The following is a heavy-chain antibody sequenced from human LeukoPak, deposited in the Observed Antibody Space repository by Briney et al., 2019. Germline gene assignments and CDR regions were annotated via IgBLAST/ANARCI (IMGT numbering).Heavy chain of an antibody. V-gene: IGHV1-2*06. J-gene: IGHJ5*02. CDR3: ARGSLGRYCSGGSCPSNWFDP. CDR1: GYTFTGYY. D-gene: IGHD2-15*01. Sequence: ASVKVSCKASGYTFTGYYMHWVRQAPGQGLEWMGRVNPNSGDTNYAQKFQGRVTMTRDTSISTAYMELSRLRSDDTAVYYCARGSLGRYCSGGSCPSNWFDPWGQGTLVTVSS. CDR2: VNPNSGDT.